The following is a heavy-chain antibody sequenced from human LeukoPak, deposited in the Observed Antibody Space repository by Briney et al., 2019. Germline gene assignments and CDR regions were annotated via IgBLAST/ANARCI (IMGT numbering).Heavy chain of an antibody. CDR1: GGSISSGSYY. Sequence: PSETLSLTCTVSGGSISSGSYYWSWIRQPPGKGLEWIGYIYHSGSTYYNPSLKSRVTISVDRSKNQFSLKLSSVTAADTAVYYCARAPHIVVVIASRPYYFDYWGQGTLVTVSS. V-gene: IGHV4-30-2*01. CDR2: IYHSGST. D-gene: IGHD2-21*01. J-gene: IGHJ4*02. CDR3: ARAPHIVVVIASRPYYFDY.